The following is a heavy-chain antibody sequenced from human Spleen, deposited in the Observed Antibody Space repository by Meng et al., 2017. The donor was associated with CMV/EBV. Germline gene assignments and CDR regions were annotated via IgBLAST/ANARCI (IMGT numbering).Heavy chain of an antibody. CDR1: GGSISSYY. J-gene: IGHJ4*02. CDR3: ARDGKSYYDFWSGSGVDN. CDR2: IYFSGST. V-gene: IGHV4-59*01. Sequence: SETLSLTCSVSGGSISSYYWTWIRQPPGKGLEWIGYIYFSGSTHYNPSLKRRVTIAVDRSKNQFSLKVSSVTAADTAVYYCARDGKSYYDFWSGSGVDNWGQGTLVTVSS. D-gene: IGHD3-3*01.